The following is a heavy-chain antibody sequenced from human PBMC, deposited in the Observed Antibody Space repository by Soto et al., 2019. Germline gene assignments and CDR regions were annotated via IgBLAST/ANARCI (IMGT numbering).Heavy chain of an antibody. V-gene: IGHV3-30*18. CDR1: GFTFSSYG. D-gene: IGHD3-16*01. CDR2: ISYDGSNK. J-gene: IGHJ4*02. Sequence: GGSLRLSCAASGFTFSSYGMHWVRQAPGKGLEWVAVISYDGSNKYYADSVKGRFTISRDNSKNTLYLQMNSLRAEDTAVYYCAKDGGGHPDYWGQGTLVTVSS. CDR3: AKDGGGHPDY.